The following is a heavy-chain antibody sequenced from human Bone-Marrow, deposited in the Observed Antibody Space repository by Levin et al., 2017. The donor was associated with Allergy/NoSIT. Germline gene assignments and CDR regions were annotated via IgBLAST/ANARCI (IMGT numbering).Heavy chain of an antibody. J-gene: IGHJ4*02. CDR2: IYSGGDT. CDR1: GLTLSNNY. V-gene: IGHV3-53*01. D-gene: IGHD1-14*01. Sequence: LSLTCAASGLTLSNNYMSWVRQAPGKGLEWVALIYSGGDTYYADSVKGRFTISRDSSKNTLYLQMNSLSTEDTAVYHCARNIPVTDLGFWGRGTLVTVSS. CDR3: ARNIPVTDLGF.